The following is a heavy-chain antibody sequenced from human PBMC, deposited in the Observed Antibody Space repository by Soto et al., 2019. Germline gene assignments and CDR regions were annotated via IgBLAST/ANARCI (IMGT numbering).Heavy chain of an antibody. CDR2: ISAYNGNT. J-gene: IGHJ6*02. Sequence: ASVKVSCKASGYTFTSYGISWVRQAPGQGLEWMGWISAYNGNTNYAQKLQGRVTMTTDTSTSTAYMELRSLRSDDTAVYYRARVPGWRETYYYYGMDVWGQGTTVNVSS. CDR1: GYTFTSYG. V-gene: IGHV1-18*01. CDR3: ARVPGWRETYYYYGMDV.